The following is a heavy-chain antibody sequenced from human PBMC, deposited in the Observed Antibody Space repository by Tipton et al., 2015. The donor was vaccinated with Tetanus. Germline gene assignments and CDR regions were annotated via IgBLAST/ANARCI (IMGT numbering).Heavy chain of an antibody. CDR1: GGSISTYH. CDR2: IDYFGST. CDR3: ARTSGYMYSDC. V-gene: IGHV4-59*01. J-gene: IGHJ4*02. D-gene: IGHD3-3*01. Sequence: TLSLTCTVSGGSISTYHWNWNRQSPGKGLEWIGYIDYFGSTKYNPSLKSRVAMSVDTSKNQLSLRLNSVTSADTAVYYCARTSGYMYSDCWGQGTLVTVSS.